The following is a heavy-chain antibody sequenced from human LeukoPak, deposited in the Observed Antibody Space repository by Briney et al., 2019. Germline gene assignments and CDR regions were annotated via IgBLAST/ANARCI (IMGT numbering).Heavy chain of an antibody. D-gene: IGHD1-26*01. V-gene: IGHV3-23*01. J-gene: IGHJ4*02. CDR1: GFTFSSYG. Sequence: PGGSLRLSCAASGFTFSSYGMSWVRQAPGKGLEWVSAISGSGGSTYYADSVKGRFTISRDNSKNTLYLQMNSLRAEDTALYYCARGYFGSPSALDYWGQGTLVTVSS. CDR2: ISGSGGST. CDR3: ARGYFGSPSALDY.